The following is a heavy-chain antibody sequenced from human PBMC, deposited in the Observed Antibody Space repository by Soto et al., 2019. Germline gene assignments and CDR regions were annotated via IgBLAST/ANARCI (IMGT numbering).Heavy chain of an antibody. D-gene: IGHD2-15*01. V-gene: IGHV3-23*01. CDR3: AKGLVVVAAKTRYYYYYYMDV. J-gene: IGHJ6*03. CDR1: GFTFSSYA. CDR2: ISSSGGST. Sequence: SLRLYCAAYGFTFSSYAMSWGRQAPGKGLEWVSAISSSGGSTYYADSVKGRFTISRDNSKNTLYLQMNSLRAEDTAVYYCAKGLVVVAAKTRYYYYYYMDVWGKGTTVTVSS.